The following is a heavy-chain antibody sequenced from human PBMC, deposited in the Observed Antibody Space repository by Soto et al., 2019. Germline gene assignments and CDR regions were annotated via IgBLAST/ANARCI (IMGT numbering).Heavy chain of an antibody. CDR1: GYTFTSYD. D-gene: IGHD6-13*01. CDR2: MNPNSGNT. J-gene: IGHJ6*02. V-gene: IGHV1-8*01. Sequence: ASVKVSCKASGYTFTSYDINWVRQATGQGLEWMGWMNPNSGNTGYAQKFQGRVTMTRNTSISTAYMELSSLRSEDTAVYYCARSDGSLGYSSSWYWGYYYYGMDVWGQGTTVTVSS. CDR3: ARSDGSLGYSSSWYWGYYYYGMDV.